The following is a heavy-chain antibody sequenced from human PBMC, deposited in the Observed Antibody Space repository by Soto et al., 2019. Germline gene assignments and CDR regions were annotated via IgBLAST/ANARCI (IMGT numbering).Heavy chain of an antibody. CDR1: GGSISSYY. Sequence: ASETLSLTCTVSGGSISSYYWSWIRQPPGKGLEWIGYIYYSGSTNYNPSLKSRVTISVDTSKNQFSLKLSSVTAADTAVYYCARPDYDILTGYLGAYYYWGQGTLVTVSS. CDR2: IYYSGST. V-gene: IGHV4-59*01. CDR3: ARPDYDILTGYLGAYYY. J-gene: IGHJ4*02. D-gene: IGHD3-9*01.